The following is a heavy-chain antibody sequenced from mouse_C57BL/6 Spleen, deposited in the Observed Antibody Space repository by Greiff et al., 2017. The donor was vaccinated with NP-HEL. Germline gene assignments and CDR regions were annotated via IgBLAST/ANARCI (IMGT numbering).Heavy chain of an antibody. CDR3: TRTYGYDGGYYFDY. J-gene: IGHJ2*01. CDR1: GYTFTDYE. Sequence: QVQLQQSGAELVRPGASVTLSCKASGYTFTDYEMHWVKQTPVHGLEWIGAIDPETGGTAYNQKFKGKAILTADKSSSTAYMELRSLTSEDSAVNYCTRTYGYDGGYYFDYWGQGTTLTVSS. V-gene: IGHV1-15*01. D-gene: IGHD2-2*01. CDR2: IDPETGGT.